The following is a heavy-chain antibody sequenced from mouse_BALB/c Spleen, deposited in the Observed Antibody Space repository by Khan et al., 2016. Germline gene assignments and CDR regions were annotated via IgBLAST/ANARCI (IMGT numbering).Heavy chain of an antibody. D-gene: IGHD1-1*01. J-gene: IGHJ2*01. CDR2: NDPANGNS. CDR1: GFNIKDTY. V-gene: IGHV14-3*02. Sequence: VQLKESGAELVKPGASVKLSCTASGFNIKDTYMHWVKQRPEQGLEWIGRNDPANGNSKYDPKFQGKATIIVDKSSNTAYLQLSSLTSEDTAVYYGARRGPIYYYGSSYGYWGQGTTLTVSS. CDR3: ARRGPIYYYGSSYGY.